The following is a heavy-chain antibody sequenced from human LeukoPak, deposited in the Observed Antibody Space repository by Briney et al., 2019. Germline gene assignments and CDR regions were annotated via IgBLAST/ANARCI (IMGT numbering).Heavy chain of an antibody. CDR2: IWSDGKIE. D-gene: IGHD6-13*01. Sequence: SGGSLRLSCAASGFTFSNYDMHWVRQSPGKGLEWLSLIWSDGKIEQYAASVEGRITISRDNSKNTVYLQMNSLRGEDTAVYYYAKDPGTATRGFHMDVWGKGTRVTVSS. J-gene: IGHJ6*03. V-gene: IGHV3-30*02. CDR3: AKDPGTATRGFHMDV. CDR1: GFTFSNYD.